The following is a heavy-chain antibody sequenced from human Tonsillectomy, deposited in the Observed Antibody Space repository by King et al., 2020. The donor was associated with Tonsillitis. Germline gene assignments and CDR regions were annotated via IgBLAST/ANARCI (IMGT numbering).Heavy chain of an antibody. CDR3: ARGVLNTSWGMDV. Sequence: VQLVESGGGLVKPGGSLRLSCAASGFTFSSYSMNGVRLAPGKGLDWVSSISYSSSYIYYADSVKCRFTIPRDNAKNSLYLQMNSLGAGDTAVYYCARGVLNTSWGMDVWGQGATVTVSS. CDR2: ISYSSSYI. V-gene: IGHV3-21*01. J-gene: IGHJ6*02. D-gene: IGHD2-2*01. CDR1: GFTFSSYS.